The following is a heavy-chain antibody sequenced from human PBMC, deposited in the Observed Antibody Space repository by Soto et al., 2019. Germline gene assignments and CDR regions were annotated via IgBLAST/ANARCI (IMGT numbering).Heavy chain of an antibody. V-gene: IGHV4-31*03. CDR3: ARDAPVALGVPHSMDV. D-gene: IGHD3-3*02. J-gene: IGHJ6*02. Sequence: QVQLQESGPGLVKPSQTLSLTCTVSGGSISSGYYWSWIRQHPVKCLEWIGYIYYSGNTYYNPSLKSRVSISLDTSKSQFSLKLDSVTAADTAVYYCARDAPVALGVPHSMDVWGQGTTVTVSS. CDR2: IYYSGNT. CDR1: GGSISSGYY.